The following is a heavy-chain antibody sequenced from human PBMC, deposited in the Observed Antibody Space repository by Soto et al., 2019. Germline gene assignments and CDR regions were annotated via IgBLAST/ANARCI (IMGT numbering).Heavy chain of an antibody. CDR2: ISGGGSGT. CDR3: AKDPKSTVRFNWFDP. V-gene: IGHV3-23*01. Sequence: EMQLSESGGGLVQPGGSLRLSCAASGFTFGSYAMSWVRQAPGKGLEWVSAISGGGSGTYYADSVKGRFTISRDNSKNTLFLQMNSLRVEDTAIYYCAKDPKSTVRFNWFDPWGKGTLVTVSS. CDR1: GFTFGSYA. J-gene: IGHJ5*02. D-gene: IGHD2-8*02.